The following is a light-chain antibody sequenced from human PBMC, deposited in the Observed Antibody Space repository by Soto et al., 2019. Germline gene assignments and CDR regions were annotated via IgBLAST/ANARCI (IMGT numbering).Light chain of an antibody. CDR1: QSVNSEY. J-gene: IGKJ5*01. V-gene: IGKV3-20*01. CDR3: QQYGNSPIT. CDR2: GAS. Sequence: EIVLTQSPGTLSLSPRERATLSCRASQSVNSEYLAWYQQKPGQAPRLLIYGASIRATGIPDRFSGSGSGTDFTLYISRLEPEDFASYYCQQYGNSPITFGQGTRLEI.